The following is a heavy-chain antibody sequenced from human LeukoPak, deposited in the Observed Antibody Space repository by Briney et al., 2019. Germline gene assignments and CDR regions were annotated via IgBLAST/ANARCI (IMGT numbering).Heavy chain of an antibody. CDR2: TSGSGGST. V-gene: IGHV3-23*01. CDR3: AKDLGLMVRGEFDY. D-gene: IGHD3-10*01. CDR1: GFTFSSYA. J-gene: IGHJ4*02. Sequence: PGGSLRLSCAASGFTFSSYAMSWVRQAPGKGLEWVSATSGSGGSTYYADSVKGRFTISRDNSKNTLYLQMNSLRAEDTAVYYCAKDLGLMVRGEFDYWGQGTLVTVSS.